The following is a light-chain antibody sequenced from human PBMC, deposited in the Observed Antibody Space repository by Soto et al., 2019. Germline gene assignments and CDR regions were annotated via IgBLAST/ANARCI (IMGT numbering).Light chain of an antibody. CDR3: SSYTSTTTLYV. Sequence: QSALTQPASVSGSPGQSITISCTGTSSDIGAFNYVSWYQQHPGKGPKLMIYDVSNRPSGVSNRFSGSKSGNTASLTISGLQAEDEADYFCSSYTSTTTLYVFGTGTKLTVL. J-gene: IGLJ1*01. CDR2: DVS. CDR1: SSDIGAFNY. V-gene: IGLV2-14*03.